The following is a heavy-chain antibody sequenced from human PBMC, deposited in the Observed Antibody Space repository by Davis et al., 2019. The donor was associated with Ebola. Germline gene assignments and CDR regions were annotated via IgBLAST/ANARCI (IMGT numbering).Heavy chain of an antibody. CDR3: ARAIWGSGADY. Sequence: ASVKVSCKASGYTFTVYYMHWVRQAPGQGLEWMGRINPNSGGTNYAQKLQGRVTMTTDTSTSTAYMELRSLRSDDTAVYYCARAIWGSGADYWGQGTLVTVSS. CDR2: INPNSGGT. CDR1: GYTFTVYY. J-gene: IGHJ4*02. D-gene: IGHD3-16*01. V-gene: IGHV1-2*06.